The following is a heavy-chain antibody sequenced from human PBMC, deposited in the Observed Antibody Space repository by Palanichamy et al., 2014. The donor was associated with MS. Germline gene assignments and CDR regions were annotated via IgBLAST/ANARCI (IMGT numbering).Heavy chain of an antibody. V-gene: IGHV3-7*01. CDR3: ATAYYYDSNGYYLRGAFDI. J-gene: IGHJ3*02. Sequence: EVQLVESGGGLVQPGGSLRLSCAASGFTFSSYWMSWVRQAPGKGLEWVANIKQDGSEKYYVDSVKGRFTISRDNAKNSLYLQMNSLRADDTAVYYCATAYYYDSNGYYLRGAFDIWGQGTMVTVSS. D-gene: IGHD3-22*01. CDR1: GFTFSSYW. CDR2: IKQDGSEK.